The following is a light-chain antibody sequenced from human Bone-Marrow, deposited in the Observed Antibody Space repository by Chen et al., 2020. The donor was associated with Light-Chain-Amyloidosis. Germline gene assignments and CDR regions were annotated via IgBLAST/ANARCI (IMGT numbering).Light chain of an antibody. J-gene: IGLJ3*02. CDR2: DDS. Sequence: SYVLTQPSSVSVAPGQTATLASGGNNIGSTSVHWYHQTPGQAPLLVVYDDSDRPSGIPERLSGSNSGNTATLTISRVEAGDEADYYCQVWDRSSDRPVFGGGTKLTVL. V-gene: IGLV3-21*02. CDR1: NIGSTS. CDR3: QVWDRSSDRPV.